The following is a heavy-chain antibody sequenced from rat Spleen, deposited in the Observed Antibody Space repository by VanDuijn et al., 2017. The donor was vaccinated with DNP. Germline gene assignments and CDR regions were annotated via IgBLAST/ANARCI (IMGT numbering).Heavy chain of an antibody. CDR3: AKDPEYYGFQGYFDY. Sequence: EVQLVETGGGLVQPGRSLKVSCVASGFTFSSYWMYWIRQTPEKGLEWVASIDTDGDNSYYLDSVKGRFTISRDNTENTVYLQMNSLRFDDTATYYCAKDPEYYGFQGYFDYWGQGFMVTVSS. V-gene: IGHV5-58*01. J-gene: IGHJ2*01. CDR1: GFTFSSYW. D-gene: IGHD1-6*01. CDR2: IDTDGDNS.